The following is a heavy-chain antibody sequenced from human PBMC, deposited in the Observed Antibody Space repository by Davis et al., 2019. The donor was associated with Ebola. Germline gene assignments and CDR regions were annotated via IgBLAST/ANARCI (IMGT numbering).Heavy chain of an antibody. CDR1: GCTFSSYT. J-gene: IGHJ6*04. CDR2: IIPILGIS. D-gene: IGHD6-19*01. CDR3: ARGSTVAGTWVYYYYGMDV. Sequence: SVKVSCKASGCTFSSYTISWVRQAPGQGLEWMGWIIPILGISNYAQKFKGRVTMTRNTSISTAYMELSSLRSEGTAVYYCARGSTVAGTWVYYYYGMDVWGKGTTVTVSS. V-gene: IGHV1-69*10.